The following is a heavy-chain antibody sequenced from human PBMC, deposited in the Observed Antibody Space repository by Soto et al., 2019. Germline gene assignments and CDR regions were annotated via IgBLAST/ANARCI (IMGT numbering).Heavy chain of an antibody. CDR3: ARLDGNDYDSSGYYYYYYGMDV. CDR2: ISSSGSTI. D-gene: IGHD3-22*01. J-gene: IGHJ6*02. CDR1: GFTFSDYY. V-gene: IGHV3-11*01. Sequence: QVQLVESGGGLVKPGGSLRLSCAASGFTFSDYYMSWIRQAPGKGQAWVSYISSSGSTIYYADSVKGRFTIPRDNANNSLYLQMNSLRAEDTAVYYCARLDGNDYDSSGYYYYYYGMDVWGQGTTVTVSS.